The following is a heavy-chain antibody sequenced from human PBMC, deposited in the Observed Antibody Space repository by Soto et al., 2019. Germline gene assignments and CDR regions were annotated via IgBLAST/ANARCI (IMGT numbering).Heavy chain of an antibody. V-gene: IGHV3-23*01. CDR2: ISDTGGIT. CDR3: AKDRQQSKYHGLDV. CDR1: GFTFSNYA. Sequence: EVHLLESGGGLIQPGGSLTLSCAASGFTFSNYAMSWVRQAPGKGLEWVSAISDTGGITNYVDSVKGRFTISRDNXXNTLYLQMNSLRVEETAIYYCAKDRQQSKYHGLDVWGQGTTVTVSS. D-gene: IGHD2-2*01. J-gene: IGHJ6*02.